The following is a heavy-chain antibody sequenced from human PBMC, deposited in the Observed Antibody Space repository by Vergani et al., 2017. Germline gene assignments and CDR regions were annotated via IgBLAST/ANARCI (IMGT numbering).Heavy chain of an antibody. CDR3: ARDLRLLYKRFDP. D-gene: IGHD5-12*01. CDR2: TWYDGNNK. CDR1: GCIFNQYG. V-gene: IGHV3-33*01. Sequence: QVQLVESGGGVVQPGRSLRLSCAASGCIFNQYGMHWVRQAPGKGLEWVAVTWYDGNNKQYVDSVKGRFTISRDNSKSTMYLQMNSLRDEDTGVYYCARDLRLLYKRFDPWGQGTLVTVSS. J-gene: IGHJ5*02.